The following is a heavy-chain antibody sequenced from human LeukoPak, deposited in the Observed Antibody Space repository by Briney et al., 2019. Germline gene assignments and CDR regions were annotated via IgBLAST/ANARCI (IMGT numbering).Heavy chain of an antibody. CDR2: VSGSGSST. CDR3: AKMNVLTGYYTPNFDF. J-gene: IGHJ4*02. CDR1: GFTFSSYA. Sequence: GGSLRLSCAASGFTFSSYAMSWVRQAPRTGLEWASVVSGSGSSTDYADSVKGRFTISRDNSKNTLYLQMSSLSAEDTAVYYCAKMNVLTGYYTPNFDFWGQGTLVTVSS. V-gene: IGHV3-23*01. D-gene: IGHD3-9*01.